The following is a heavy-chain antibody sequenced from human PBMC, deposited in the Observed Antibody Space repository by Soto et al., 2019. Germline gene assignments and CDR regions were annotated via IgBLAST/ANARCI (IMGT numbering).Heavy chain of an antibody. CDR1: GGTFSSYA. J-gene: IGHJ5*02. CDR2: IIPMFGTA. CDR3: AKGPFRFLEGTQSYNWFDP. D-gene: IGHD3-3*01. V-gene: IGHV1-69*12. Sequence: QVQLVQSGAEVKKPGSSVKVSCKASGGTFSSYAVSWVRQAPGQGLEWMGGIIPMFGTANYAPNFQGRVTITADASTSIAYMDLSRLRSEDTAVYYCAKGPFRFLEGTQSYNWFDPWGQGTLVIVSS.